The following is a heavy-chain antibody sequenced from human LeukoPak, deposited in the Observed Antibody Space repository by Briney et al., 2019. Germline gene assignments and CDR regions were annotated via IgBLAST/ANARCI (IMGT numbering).Heavy chain of an antibody. D-gene: IGHD3-3*01. Sequence: AASVKVSCKASGYTFTGYYMHWVRQAPGQGLEWMGWTNPNSGGTNYAQKLQGRVTMTTDTSTSTAYMELRSLRSDDTAVYYCARDRPSSYYDFWSGYSPRDGMDVWGQGTTVTVSS. CDR2: TNPNSGGT. CDR1: GYTFTGYY. V-gene: IGHV1-2*02. J-gene: IGHJ6*02. CDR3: ARDRPSSYYDFWSGYSPRDGMDV.